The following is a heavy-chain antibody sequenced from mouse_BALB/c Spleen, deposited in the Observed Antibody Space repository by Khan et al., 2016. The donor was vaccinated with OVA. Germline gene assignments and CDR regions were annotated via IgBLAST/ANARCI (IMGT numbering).Heavy chain of an antibody. V-gene: IGHV2-6-5*01. CDR1: GFSLTDYG. D-gene: IGHD1-1*02. Sequence: QVQLKESGPGLVAPSQSLSITCTVSGFSLTDYGVSWIRQPPGKGLEWLAVIWGGGSTYYNSALKSRLSISKATSKSQVFLKMNSLQTDDTAMYYCAKGVWSYDFALDYWGQGTSVTVSS. CDR2: IWGGGST. CDR3: AKGVWSYDFALDY. J-gene: IGHJ4*01.